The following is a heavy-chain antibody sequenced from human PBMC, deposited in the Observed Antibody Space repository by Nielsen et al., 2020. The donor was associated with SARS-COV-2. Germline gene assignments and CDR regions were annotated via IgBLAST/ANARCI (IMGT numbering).Heavy chain of an antibody. D-gene: IGHD6-19*01. Sequence: SETLSLTCTVSGGSIRSYFWSWIRQPAGKGLEWIGRIFTSGSTNYNPSLKSRVTMSVDTSKNQFSLKLSSVTAADTAVYYCARGNSSPNWFDSWGQGTLVTVS. CDR2: IFTSGST. J-gene: IGHJ5*01. V-gene: IGHV4-4*07. CDR1: GGSIRSYF. CDR3: ARGNSSPNWFDS.